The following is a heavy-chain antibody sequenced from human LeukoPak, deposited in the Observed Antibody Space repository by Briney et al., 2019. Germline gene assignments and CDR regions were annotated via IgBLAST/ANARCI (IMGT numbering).Heavy chain of an antibody. CDR1: GGSISSYY. CDR2: IYSSGTT. Sequence: KSSETLSLTCTVSGGSISSYYWSWIRQPAGKGLEWIGRIYSSGTTPYNPSLQSRVTLSVDTSKTQVCLKLNSVTAADTAVYYCARDPGDYDHDWYFDLWGRGTLVTVSS. D-gene: IGHD4-17*01. V-gene: IGHV4-4*07. CDR3: ARDPGDYDHDWYFDL. J-gene: IGHJ2*01.